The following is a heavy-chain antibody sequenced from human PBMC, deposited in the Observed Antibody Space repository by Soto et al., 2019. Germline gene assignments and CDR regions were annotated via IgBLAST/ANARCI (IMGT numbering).Heavy chain of an antibody. D-gene: IGHD3-3*01. J-gene: IGHJ5*02. Sequence: QLQLQESGPGLVKPSETLSLTCTVSGGSISSSEYYWGWIRQPPGKGLEWIGSIYYSGSTYYNPSLKSRVXIXXASSKQQFSLKLTSVTAADTALYYCARHASGYYVSWGQGTLVTVSS. CDR1: GGSISSSEYY. CDR2: IYYSGST. V-gene: IGHV4-39*01. CDR3: ARHASGYYVS.